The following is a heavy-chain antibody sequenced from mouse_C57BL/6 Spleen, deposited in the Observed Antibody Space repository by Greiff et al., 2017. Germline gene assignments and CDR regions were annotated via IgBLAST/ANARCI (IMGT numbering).Heavy chain of an antibody. J-gene: IGHJ3*01. Sequence: QVQLQQPGAELVKPGASVKLSCKASGYTFTSYWMHWVKQRPGQGLEWIGMIHPNSGSTNYNEKFKSKATLTVDKSSRPAYMQLSSLTSEDSAVYYGARNDGPYGNYGADWGQGTLVTVSA. V-gene: IGHV1-64*01. CDR3: ARNDGPYGNYGAD. D-gene: IGHD2-1*01. CDR1: GYTFTSYW. CDR2: IHPNSGST.